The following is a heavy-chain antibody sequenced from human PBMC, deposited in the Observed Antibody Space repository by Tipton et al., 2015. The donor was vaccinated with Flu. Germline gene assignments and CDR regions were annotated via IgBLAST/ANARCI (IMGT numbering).Heavy chain of an antibody. J-gene: IGHJ3*02. CDR1: GGSVSSGSYY. D-gene: IGHD3-3*01. V-gene: IGHV4-61*01. CDR2: IYYSGST. Sequence: TLSLTCTVSGGSVSSGSYYWSWIRQPPGKGLEWIGYIYYSGSTNYNPSLKSRVTISVDTSKNQFSLKLSSVTAADTAVYYCARDQTIFGVVTFDAFDIWGQGTMVTVSS. CDR3: ARDQTIFGVVTFDAFDI.